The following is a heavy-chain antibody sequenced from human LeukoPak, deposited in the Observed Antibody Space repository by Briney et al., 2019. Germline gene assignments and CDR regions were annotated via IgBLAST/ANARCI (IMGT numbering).Heavy chain of an antibody. CDR2: IKQDGGEK. J-gene: IGHJ4*02. D-gene: IGHD3-3*01. CDR3: ARVYRDFWSGYYRFDY. V-gene: IGHV3-7*01. CDR1: GFTFSSYW. Sequence: GGSLRLSCAASGFTFSSYWMSWVRQAPGKGLEWVANIKQDGGEKYYVDSVKGRFTISRDNAKNSLYLQMNNLRAEDTAVYYCARVYRDFWSGYYRFDYWGQGTLVTVSS.